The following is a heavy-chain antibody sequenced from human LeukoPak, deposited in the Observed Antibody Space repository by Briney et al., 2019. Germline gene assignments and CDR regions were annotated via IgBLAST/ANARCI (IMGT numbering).Heavy chain of an antibody. CDR2: ISGSGGST. D-gene: IGHD5-18*01. J-gene: IGHJ4*02. CDR3: AKDTKSGYSYGYDDY. V-gene: IGHV3-23*01. CDR1: GLTFSSYA. Sequence: GGSLRLSCAASGLTFSSYAMSWVRQAPGKGLEWVSAISGSGGSTYYADSVKGRFTISRDNSKNTLYLQMNSLRAEDTAVYYCAKDTKSGYSYGYDDYWGQGTLVTVSS.